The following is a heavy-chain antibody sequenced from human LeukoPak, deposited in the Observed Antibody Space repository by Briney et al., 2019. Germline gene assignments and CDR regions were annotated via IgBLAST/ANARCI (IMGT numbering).Heavy chain of an antibody. V-gene: IGHV1-46*01. D-gene: IGHD3-22*01. CDR1: GYTFTSYY. CDR2: INPSGGST. CDR3: ARGGEYYYDSSGYYSRPESRFDY. J-gene: IGHJ4*02. Sequence: GASVKVSCKASGYTFTSYYMHWVRQAPGQGLEWMGIINPSGGSTSYAQKFQGRVTMTRDTSTSTVYMELSSLRSEDTAVYYCARGGEYYYDSSGYYSRPESRFDYWGQGTLVTVSS.